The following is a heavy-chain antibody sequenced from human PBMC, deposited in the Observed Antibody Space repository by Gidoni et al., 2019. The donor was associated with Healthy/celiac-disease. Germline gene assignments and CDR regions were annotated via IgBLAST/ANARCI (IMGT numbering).Heavy chain of an antibody. CDR2: ISAYNGNT. Sequence: QVQLVQSGAEVKKPGASVKVSCKASGYTFTSYGISWVRQAPGQGLEWMGWISAYNGNTNYAQKLQGRVTMTTDTSTSTAYMELRSLRSDDTAVYYCARDTCPIVVVSTFCKGYWFDPWGQGTLVTVSS. J-gene: IGHJ5*02. CDR3: ARDTCPIVVVSTFCKGYWFDP. V-gene: IGHV1-18*01. CDR1: GYTFTSYG. D-gene: IGHD2-2*01.